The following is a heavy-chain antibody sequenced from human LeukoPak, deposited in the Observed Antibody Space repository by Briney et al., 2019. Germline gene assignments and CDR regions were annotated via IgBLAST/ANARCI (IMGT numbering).Heavy chain of an antibody. CDR1: GGSFSGYY. Sequence: SETLSLTCAVYGGSFSGYYWCWIRQPPGKGLEWIGEINHSRSTNYNASLRSRVTISVDTSKNQFSLRLSSVTAADTAVYYCAPRGDIEHSYGYGKWFDPWGQGTRVTVSS. CDR3: APRGDIEHSYGYGKWFDP. J-gene: IGHJ5*02. D-gene: IGHD5-18*01. CDR2: INHSRST. V-gene: IGHV4-34*01.